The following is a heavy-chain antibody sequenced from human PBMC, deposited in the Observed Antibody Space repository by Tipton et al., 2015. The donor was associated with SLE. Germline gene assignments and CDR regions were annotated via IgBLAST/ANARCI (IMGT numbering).Heavy chain of an antibody. CDR3: ARRGGDYGGNSGWYFDL. CDR1: GYSFPNYW. V-gene: IGHV5-10-1*01. CDR2: IDPSDSYT. Sequence: QSGAEVKKPGESLKISCKGSGYSFPNYWINWVRLLPGKGLEWMGRIDPSDSYTNYSPSFQGHVTISADKSISTAYLQWSSLKASDTAMYYCARRGGDYGGNSGWYFDLWGRGTLVTVSS. J-gene: IGHJ2*01. D-gene: IGHD4-23*01.